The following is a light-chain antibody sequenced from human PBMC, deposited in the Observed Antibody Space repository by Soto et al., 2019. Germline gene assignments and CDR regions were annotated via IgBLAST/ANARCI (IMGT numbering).Light chain of an antibody. V-gene: IGLV1-40*01. J-gene: IGLJ3*02. Sequence: QSVLTQPPSVSGAPGQRVTISCTGSSSNIGAGYDVHWYQPLSGTAPKLLIYTNNNRPSGVPDRFTGSKSGTSASLAITGLQAGDEADYYCQPYDSRLSRVFGGGTKVTVL. CDR1: SSNIGAGYD. CDR3: QPYDSRLSRV. CDR2: TNN.